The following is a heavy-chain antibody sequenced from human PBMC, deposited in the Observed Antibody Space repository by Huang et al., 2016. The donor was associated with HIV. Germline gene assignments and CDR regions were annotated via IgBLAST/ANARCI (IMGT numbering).Heavy chain of an antibody. J-gene: IGHJ4*02. V-gene: IGHV3-30*15. CDR3: TREFTTSVQFFDL. CDR2: ISYNGGKK. D-gene: IGHD4-4*01. CDR1: GFTFRTYT. Sequence: QVKLVESGGGVVQPGISLRLSCAASGFTFRTYTFHWVRQAPGEGVEWVAGISYNGGKKFYADCVKGRFTISRDNYKNTVYLEVSSSRPEDSAVYYCTREFTTSVQFFDLWGQGTLVTVSS.